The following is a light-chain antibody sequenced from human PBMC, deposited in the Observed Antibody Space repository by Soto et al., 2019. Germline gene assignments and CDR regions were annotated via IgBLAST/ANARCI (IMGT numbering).Light chain of an antibody. V-gene: IGLV2-14*01. Sequence: QSALTQPASVSGSPGQSITSSCTGTSSDVGGYNSVSWYQQHPGKAPKLMIYDITNRPSGVSDRFSGSQSGNTASLTISGLQAEDEADYYCSSYTKSNTLVFGAGTKVTVL. CDR1: SSDVGGYNS. J-gene: IGLJ1*01. CDR2: DIT. CDR3: SSYTKSNTLV.